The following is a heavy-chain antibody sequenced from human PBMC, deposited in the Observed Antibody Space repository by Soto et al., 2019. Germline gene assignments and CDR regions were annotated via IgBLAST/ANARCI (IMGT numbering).Heavy chain of an antibody. V-gene: IGHV4-61*08. CDR2: IYYSGST. Sequence: SETLSLTCTVSGGSISSGGYYWSWIRQHPGKGLEWIGYIYYSGSTNYNPSLKSRVTISVDTSKNQFSLKLSSVTAADTAVYYCASSVGATRRKYFDYWGQGTLVTVSS. D-gene: IGHD1-26*01. J-gene: IGHJ4*02. CDR1: GGSISSGGYY. CDR3: ASSVGATRRKYFDY.